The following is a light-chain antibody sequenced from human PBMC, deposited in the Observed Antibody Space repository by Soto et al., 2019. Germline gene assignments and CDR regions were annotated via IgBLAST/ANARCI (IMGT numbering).Light chain of an antibody. V-gene: IGLV2-14*01. CDR1: SSDVGGYNY. Sequence: QSALTQPASVSGSPEQSITISCTGTSSDVGGYNYLSWYQQHPGKAPKVMIYEVSNRPSGVSNRFSGSKSGNTASLTISGLQAEDEAEYFCSSYTASGTPVFGGGTKLTVL. CDR2: EVS. J-gene: IGLJ3*02. CDR3: SSYTASGTPV.